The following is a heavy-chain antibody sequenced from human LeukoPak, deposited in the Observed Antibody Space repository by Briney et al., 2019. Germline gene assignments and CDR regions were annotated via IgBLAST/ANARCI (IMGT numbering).Heavy chain of an antibody. CDR2: ISSSSSYI. V-gene: IGHV3-21*01. CDR3: ARVKVGPVGRAFDI. Sequence: GGSLRLSCAASGFTFSSYSMNWVRQAPGKGLEWVSSISSSSSYIYYADSVKGRFTISRDNAKNSLYLQMNSLRAEDTAVYYCARVKVGPVGRAFDIWGQGTMVTVSS. J-gene: IGHJ3*02. D-gene: IGHD1-26*01. CDR1: GFTFSSYS.